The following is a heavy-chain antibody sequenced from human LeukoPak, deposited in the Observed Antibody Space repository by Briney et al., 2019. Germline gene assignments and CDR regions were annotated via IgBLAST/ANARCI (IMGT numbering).Heavy chain of an antibody. CDR2: IKSKSDGGTT. D-gene: IGHD3-3*01. J-gene: IGHJ4*02. CDR3: TTLRITIFGGGDY. CDR1: GFTFTNAW. V-gene: IGHV3-15*01. Sequence: GGSLRLSCAASGFTFTNAWMSWVREAPGKGLGWVGRIKSKSDGGTTDYAAPVKGRFTISRDDSKNTLYLQMHSLKTEDTAVYYCTTLRITIFGGGDYWGQGTLVTVSS.